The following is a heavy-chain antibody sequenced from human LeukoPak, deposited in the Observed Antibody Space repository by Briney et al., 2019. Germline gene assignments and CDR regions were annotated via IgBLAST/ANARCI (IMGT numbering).Heavy chain of an antibody. CDR2: IYYSGST. V-gene: IGHV4-59*01. J-gene: IGHJ5*02. Sequence: SETLSLTCTVSGGSISSYYSSWIRQPPGKGLEWIGYIYYSGSTNYNPSLKSRVTISVDTSKNQFSLKLSSVTAADTAVYYCARGITMVRGVIGRFDPWGEGTLVTVSS. CDR3: ARGITMVRGVIGRFDP. CDR1: GGSISSYY. D-gene: IGHD3-10*01.